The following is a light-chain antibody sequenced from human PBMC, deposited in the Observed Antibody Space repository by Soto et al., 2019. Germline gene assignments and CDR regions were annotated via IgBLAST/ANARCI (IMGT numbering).Light chain of an antibody. V-gene: IGKV3-20*01. CDR2: DTF. Sequence: EIVLTQSPGTLSLSPGERVTLSCRASQSVSSSYLGWFQQRPGQAPRLLIYDTFNRATGIPDRFSGSGSGTDFTLTISRLEPEDFAVYYCQQYSGPPYTLGQGTKVEIK. CDR1: QSVSSSY. J-gene: IGKJ2*01. CDR3: QQYSGPPYT.